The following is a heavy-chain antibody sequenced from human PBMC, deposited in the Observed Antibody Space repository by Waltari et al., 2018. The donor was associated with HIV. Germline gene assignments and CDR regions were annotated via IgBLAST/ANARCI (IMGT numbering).Heavy chain of an antibody. J-gene: IGHJ4*02. V-gene: IGHV4-34*01. CDR3: ARGSIVLVPAATNYFDY. CDR2: INHRGST. CDR1: GASFSGYY. D-gene: IGHD2-2*01. Sequence: QVHLQQWGAGLLKPSETLSLTCAVYGASFSGYYWTWIRQPPGKGLEWIGEINHRGSTNYNPSLKSRVTISVDTSKNQFSLKLSSVTAADTAVYYCARGSIVLVPAATNYFDYWGQGTLVTVSS.